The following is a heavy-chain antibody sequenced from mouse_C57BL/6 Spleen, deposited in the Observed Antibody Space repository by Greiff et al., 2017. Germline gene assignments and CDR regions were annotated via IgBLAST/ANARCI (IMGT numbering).Heavy chain of an antibody. Sequence: QVQLQQPGAELVMPGASVKLSCKASGYTFTSYWMHWVKQRPGQGLEWIGEIDPSDSYTNYNQKFKGKSTLTVDKSSSTAYMQLSRLTSEDSAVDCGAKPAGNYENAMDYWGQGTSVTVSS. D-gene: IGHD2-1*01. CDR1: GYTFTSYW. CDR3: AKPAGNYENAMDY. CDR2: IDPSDSYT. J-gene: IGHJ4*01. V-gene: IGHV1-69*01.